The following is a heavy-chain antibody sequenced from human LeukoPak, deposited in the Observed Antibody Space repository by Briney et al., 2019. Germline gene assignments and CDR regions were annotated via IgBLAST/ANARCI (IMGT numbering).Heavy chain of an antibody. D-gene: IGHD5-12*01. Sequence: PSETLSLNCTVSRGSISGSIRSYYWSWLRQPPGKGLERIGYISSSGSVNDNPSLRSRVTISVDTSKNQFFLNLSSVSAAVTAVYYCAKIPLGYSGAYYFDYWGQGTLVTVSP. V-gene: IGHV4-61*01. CDR2: ISSSGSV. CDR1: RGSISGSIRSYY. CDR3: AKIPLGYSGAYYFDY. J-gene: IGHJ4*02.